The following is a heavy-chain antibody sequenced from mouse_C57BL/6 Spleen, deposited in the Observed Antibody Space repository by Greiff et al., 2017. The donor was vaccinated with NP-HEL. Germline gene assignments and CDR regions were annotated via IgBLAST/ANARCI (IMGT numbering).Heavy chain of an antibody. CDR2: IYPSDSET. CDR1: GYTFTSYW. V-gene: IGHV1-61*01. Sequence: VQLQQPGAELVRPGSSVKLSCKASGYTFTSYWMDWVKQRPGQGLEWIGNIYPSDSETHYNQKFKDKATLTVDKSSSTAYMQLSSLTSEDSAVYYCARVYGSSSYYYAMDYSGQGTSVTVSS. CDR3: ARVYGSSSYYYAMDY. D-gene: IGHD1-1*01. J-gene: IGHJ4*01.